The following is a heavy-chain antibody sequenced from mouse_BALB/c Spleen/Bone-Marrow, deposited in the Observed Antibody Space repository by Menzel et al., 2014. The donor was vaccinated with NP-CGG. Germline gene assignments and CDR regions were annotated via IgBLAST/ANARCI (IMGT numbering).Heavy chain of an antibody. CDR2: IYPANGDT. D-gene: IGHD2-1*01. Sequence: VQLKESGAELVKPGASVKLSCTASGFNIXDTYMHWVKQRPEQGLEWIGWIYPANGDTKYDPKFQGKATITADTSSNTAYLQLSSLTSEDTAVYYCARYGNGLMDYWGQGTSVTVSS. CDR1: GFNIXDTY. J-gene: IGHJ4*01. V-gene: IGHV14-3*02. CDR3: ARYGNGLMDY.